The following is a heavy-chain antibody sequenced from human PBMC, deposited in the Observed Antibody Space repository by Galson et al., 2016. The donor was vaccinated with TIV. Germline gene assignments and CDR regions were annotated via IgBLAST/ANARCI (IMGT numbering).Heavy chain of an antibody. V-gene: IGHV3-21*01. CDR3: VRAGSGWYELDY. Sequence: SLRLSCAGFGFPFIHYSVNWVRQAPGKGLEWVASVSSSGRFLYYADSLKGRFTISRDNAKNSLFLQMNSLRVEDTGVYYCVRAGSGWYELDYWGQGTLVTVSS. CDR2: VSSSGRFL. J-gene: IGHJ4*02. D-gene: IGHD6-19*01. CDR1: GFPFIHYS.